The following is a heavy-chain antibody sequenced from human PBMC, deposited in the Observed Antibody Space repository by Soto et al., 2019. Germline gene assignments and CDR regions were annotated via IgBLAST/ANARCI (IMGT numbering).Heavy chain of an antibody. D-gene: IGHD3-10*01. CDR3: ARDVSVMTSVFGF. V-gene: IGHV1-69*01. CDR2: ITPMIGTT. Sequence: QVHLVQSGAEVKTPGSSVRVSCRASGGTFYTYAFTWVLQAPGQGLEWMGGITPMIGTTKYAQKFHARVTFSADESVSTSYMELSNPRSDDTAVYYCARDVSVMTSVFGFWGQGTLITVAS. J-gene: IGHJ4*02. CDR1: GGTFYTYA.